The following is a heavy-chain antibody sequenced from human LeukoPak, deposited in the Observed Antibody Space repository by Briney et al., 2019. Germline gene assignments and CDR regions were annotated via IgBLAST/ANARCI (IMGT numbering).Heavy chain of an antibody. V-gene: IGHV3-23*01. CDR2: ISGSGGST. J-gene: IGHJ4*02. D-gene: IGHD3-22*01. CDR1: GFTFSSYA. Sequence: GGSLRLSCAASGFTFSSYAMSWVRQAPGKGLEWVSAISGSGGSTYYADSVKGRFTISRDNSKNTLYLQMNSLRAEDTAVYYCAKAGGYYDSSGYYDYWGQGTLVTVSS. CDR3: AKAGGYYDSSGYYDY.